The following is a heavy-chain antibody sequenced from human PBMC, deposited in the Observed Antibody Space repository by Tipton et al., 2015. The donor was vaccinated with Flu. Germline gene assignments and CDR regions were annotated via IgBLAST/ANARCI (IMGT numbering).Heavy chain of an antibody. CDR1: GGSISSNSYY. D-gene: IGHD2-2*01. CDR2: IYYSGST. J-gene: IGHJ6*02. Sequence: TLSLTCTVSGGSISSNSYYWGWIRQPPGKGLEWIGSIYYSGSTYYSPSLKRRVTISVDTSKNQFSLRLSSVTAADTAVYYCARDDCSSTSCYVSPNYYYGMDVWGQGATVTVSS. V-gene: IGHV4-39*07. CDR3: ARDDCSSTSCYVSPNYYYGMDV.